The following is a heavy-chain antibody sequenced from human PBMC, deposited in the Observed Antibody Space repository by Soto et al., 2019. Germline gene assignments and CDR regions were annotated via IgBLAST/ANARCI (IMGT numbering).Heavy chain of an antibody. CDR2: ISYDGSNK. CDR3: ARDRGIVGAAPPYFDY. Sequence: QVQLVESGGGVVQPGRSLRLSCAASGFTFSSYAMHWVRQAPGKGLAWVAVISYDGSNKYYADSVKGRFTISRDNSKNTLYLQMNSLRVEDTAVYYCARDRGIVGAAPPYFDYWGQGTLVTVSS. J-gene: IGHJ4*02. V-gene: IGHV3-30-3*01. CDR1: GFTFSSYA. D-gene: IGHD1-26*01.